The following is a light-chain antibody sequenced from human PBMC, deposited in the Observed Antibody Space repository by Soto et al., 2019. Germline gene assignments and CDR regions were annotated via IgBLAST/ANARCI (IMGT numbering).Light chain of an antibody. V-gene: IGLV2-23*02. CDR2: EVN. J-gene: IGLJ3*02. CDR3: SSYSRTSTWV. CDR1: SSDVGSYNL. Sequence: QYALTQPASVSGSPGQSSTISCTGTSSDVGSYNLVSWYQHLPGKAPEVMIYEVNKRPSGVSDRFSGSKSANTASLTISGLQAEDEADYFCSSYSRTSTWVFGGRTKLTVL.